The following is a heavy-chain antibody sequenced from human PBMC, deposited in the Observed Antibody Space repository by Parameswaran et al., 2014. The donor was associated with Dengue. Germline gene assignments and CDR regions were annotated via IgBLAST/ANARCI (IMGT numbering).Heavy chain of an antibody. D-gene: IGHD1-20*01. J-gene: IGHJ4*02. V-gene: IGHV3-30*18. Sequence: WIRQPPGKGLEWVAVISYDGSNKYYADSVKGRFTISRDNSKNTLYLQMNSLRAEDTAVYYCAKEGYNWNVFDYWGQGTLVTVSS. CDR2: ISYDGSNK. CDR3: AKEGYNWNVFDY.